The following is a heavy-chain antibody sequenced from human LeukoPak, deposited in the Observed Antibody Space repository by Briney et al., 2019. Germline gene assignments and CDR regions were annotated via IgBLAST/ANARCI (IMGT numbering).Heavy chain of an antibody. CDR1: GGTFISYA. Sequence: GSSVKVSCKASGGTFISYAISWVRQAPGQGLEWMGRIIPILGIANYAQKFQGRVTITADKSTSTASMELSSLRSEDTAVYYCARPPYYYDSSGYYDWGQGTLVTVSS. J-gene: IGHJ4*02. CDR3: ARPPYYYDSSGYYD. V-gene: IGHV1-69*04. D-gene: IGHD3-22*01. CDR2: IIPILGIA.